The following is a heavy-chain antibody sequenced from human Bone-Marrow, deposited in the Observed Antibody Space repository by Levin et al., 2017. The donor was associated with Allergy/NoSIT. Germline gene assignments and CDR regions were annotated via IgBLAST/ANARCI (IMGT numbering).Heavy chain of an antibody. Sequence: PGGSLRLSCAASGFIFSNYNMNWVRQAPGKGLEWVSSISSSRTYYADSVKGRFTISRDNAKNRQYLQMKRQRAEDTAGDYCARDLVIPGARNPFDSWGQGALVTVSS. D-gene: IGHD2-2*01. J-gene: IGHJ4*02. CDR2: ISSSRT. CDR3: ARDLVIPGARNPFDS. V-gene: IGHV3-21*01. CDR1: GFIFSNYN.